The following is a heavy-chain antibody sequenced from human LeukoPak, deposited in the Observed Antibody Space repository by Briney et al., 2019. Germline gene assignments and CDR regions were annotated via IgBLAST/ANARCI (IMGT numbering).Heavy chain of an antibody. Sequence: GGSLRLSCAASGLTFSTYWMSWVRQAPGKGLEWVANIKEDGSAKYYVDSVKGRFTISRDNAKKSLYLQMNSLRAEDTAVYFCASGFLDDFWSGHFWGQGTLVTVSS. CDR2: IKEDGSAK. J-gene: IGHJ4*02. CDR3: ASGFLDDFWSGHF. CDR1: GLTFSTYW. D-gene: IGHD3-3*01. V-gene: IGHV3-7*01.